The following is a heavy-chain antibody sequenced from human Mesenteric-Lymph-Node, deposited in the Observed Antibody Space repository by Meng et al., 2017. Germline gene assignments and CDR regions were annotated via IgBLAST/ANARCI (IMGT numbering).Heavy chain of an antibody. CDR3: ARVAAAGNEWFDP. CDR1: GGSISSINW. J-gene: IGHJ5*02. CDR2: IYHSGST. V-gene: IGHV4-4*02. Sequence: QGQLQWSGPGLVKPSETLSLTCAVSGGSISSINWWTWVRQPPGKGLEWIGEIYHSGSTNYNPSLKSRVTISVDKSKNQFSLKLSSVTAADTAVYYCARVAAAGNEWFDPWGQGTLVTVSS. D-gene: IGHD6-13*01.